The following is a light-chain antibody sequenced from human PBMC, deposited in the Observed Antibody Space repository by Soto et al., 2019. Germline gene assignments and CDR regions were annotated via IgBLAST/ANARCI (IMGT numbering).Light chain of an antibody. CDR3: QQRSNWVT. V-gene: IGKV3-11*01. J-gene: IGKJ4*01. CDR2: DAS. Sequence: EIVLTPSPATLSLSPGERAALSCRASQSVSSDLAWYQQKPGQAPRLLIYDASNRATGIPARFSGSGSGTDFTLTISSLEPEDFAVYYCQQRSNWVTFGGGTKVDIK. CDR1: QSVSSD.